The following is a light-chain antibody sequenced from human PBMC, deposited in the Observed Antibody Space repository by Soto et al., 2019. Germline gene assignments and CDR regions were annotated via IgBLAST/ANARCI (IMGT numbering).Light chain of an antibody. CDR3: GTWDSSLSAVV. CDR1: SSNIGKNY. J-gene: IGLJ2*01. V-gene: IGLV1-51*01. CDR2: DNN. Sequence: QSVLTQPPSVSAAPGQKVTISCSGSSSNIGKNYVSWYQRLPGTAPKLLIHDNNNRPSGIPDRFSGSKSGTSATLGITGLQTGDEADYYCGTWDSSLSAVVFGVGTKVTVL.